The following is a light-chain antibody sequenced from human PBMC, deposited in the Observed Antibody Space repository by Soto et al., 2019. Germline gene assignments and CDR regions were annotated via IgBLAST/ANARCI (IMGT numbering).Light chain of an antibody. V-gene: IGKV3-11*01. J-gene: IGKJ4*01. CDR1: QSVTKY. CDR3: HQRSNWPLT. Sequence: VLTQSPATLSLSPGERATLSCRASQSVTKYLAWYQQKPGRALRLVMYDVSKRATGIPARFSGSGSGTDFTLTISSLEPEDFAVYYCHQRSNWPLTFGGGTKLEIK. CDR2: DVS.